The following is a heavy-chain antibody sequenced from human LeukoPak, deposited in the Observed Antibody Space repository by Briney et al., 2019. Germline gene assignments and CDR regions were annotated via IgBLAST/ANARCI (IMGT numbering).Heavy chain of an antibody. D-gene: IGHD6-19*01. Sequence: GGSLRLSCAASGSTFGDYWMSWVRQAPGKGLEGVANIKLDGSEKYYVDSVKGRFTISRDNAKNSLFLQMNNLRAEDTAVYYCARVRGWHDYFDFWGQGTRVTVSS. J-gene: IGHJ4*02. CDR2: IKLDGSEK. V-gene: IGHV3-7*01. CDR1: GSTFGDYW. CDR3: ARVRGWHDYFDF.